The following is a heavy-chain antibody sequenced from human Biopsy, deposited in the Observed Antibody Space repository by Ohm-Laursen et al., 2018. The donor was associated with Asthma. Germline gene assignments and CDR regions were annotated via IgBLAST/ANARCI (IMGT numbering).Heavy chain of an antibody. V-gene: IGHV1-3*04. CDR2: VNTGNGDT. Sequence: SVKVSCKASGYNFISFAIHWVRQANVHRLEWMGWVNTGNGDTKYSQKFQGRATITRDTSASTAYMELRSLRSEDTATYYCGRTYYDFLTGQVKDVFGVWGQGKMVTASS. J-gene: IGHJ3*01. CDR1: GYNFISFA. CDR3: GRTYYDFLTGQVKDVFGV. D-gene: IGHD3-9*01.